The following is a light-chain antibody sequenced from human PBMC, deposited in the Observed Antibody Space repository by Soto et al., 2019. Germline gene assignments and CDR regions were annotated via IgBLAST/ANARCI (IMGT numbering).Light chain of an antibody. CDR2: DVS. V-gene: IGLV2-11*01. Sequence: QSVLTQPRSVSGSPGQSVTISCTGTSSDVGGYNYVSWYQQHPGKAPKLVIYDVSKRPSGVPDRFSGSKSGNTASLTISGLQAEDEADYSCCSYAGSYTVYVFGTGNKVT. CDR1: SSDVGGYNY. CDR3: CSYAGSYTVYV. J-gene: IGLJ1*01.